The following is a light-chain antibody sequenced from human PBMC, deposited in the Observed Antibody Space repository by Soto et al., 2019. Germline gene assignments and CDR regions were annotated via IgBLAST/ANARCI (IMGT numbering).Light chain of an antibody. Sequence: QSVLTQPPSASGTPGQGVTISCSGSTSNTGSNYVYWYQQLPGTAPKLLIYRNNQRPSGVPDRFSGSKSGTSASLAISGLRSDDEADYFCATWDDSLNGLYVFGTGTRSPS. CDR3: ATWDDSLNGLYV. CDR1: TSNTGSNY. J-gene: IGLJ1*01. V-gene: IGLV1-47*01. CDR2: RNN.